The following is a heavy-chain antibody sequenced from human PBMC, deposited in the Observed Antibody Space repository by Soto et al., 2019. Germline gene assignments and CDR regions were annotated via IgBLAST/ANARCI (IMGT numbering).Heavy chain of an antibody. CDR1: GYTFTSYG. V-gene: IGHV1-18*01. CDR3: AMVDVYVTPSPQDV. D-gene: IGHD3-16*01. J-gene: IGHJ6*02. CDR2: INTYNGNT. Sequence: ASVKVSCKASGYTFTSYGISWARQAPGHGLEWMGWINTYNGNTNYAQNLQGRVTLTTDTSTSTAYMELTSLRSNDTAIYYCAMVDVYVTPSPQDVWGQGTTVTVSS.